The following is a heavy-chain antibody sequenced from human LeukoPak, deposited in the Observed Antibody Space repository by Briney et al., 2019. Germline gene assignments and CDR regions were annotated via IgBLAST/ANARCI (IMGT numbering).Heavy chain of an antibody. V-gene: IGHV1-18*01. D-gene: IGHD3-22*01. CDR3: ASLINYYDSSGYLVTDAFDI. J-gene: IGHJ3*02. CDR1: GYTFTTYN. CDR2: ISGYNGNT. Sequence: GASVKDSCKASGYTFTTYNINWVRQAPGQGLEWMGCISGYNGNTNYAQKLQGRVTLTTETSTSTPYMELRSLKSDETAVYYCASLINYYDSSGYLVTDAFDIWGQGTMVTVSS.